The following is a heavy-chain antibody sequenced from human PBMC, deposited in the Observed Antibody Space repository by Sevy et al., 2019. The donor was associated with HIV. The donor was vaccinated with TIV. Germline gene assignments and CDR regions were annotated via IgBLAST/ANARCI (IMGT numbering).Heavy chain of an antibody. V-gene: IGHV3-21*01. CDR3: ARDLGPMVGPRYFDY. J-gene: IGHJ4*02. CDR2: ISSSSSYI. D-gene: IGHD2-8*01. Sequence: GGSLRLSCAASGFTFSSYSMNWVRQAPGKGLEWVSSISSSSSYIYYADSVKGRFTISRDNAKNSLYLQMNSLRAEDTAGYYCARDLGPMVGPRYFDYWGQGTLVTVSS. CDR1: GFTFSSYS.